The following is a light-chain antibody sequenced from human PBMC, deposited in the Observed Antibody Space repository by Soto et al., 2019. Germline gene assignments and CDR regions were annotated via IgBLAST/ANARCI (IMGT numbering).Light chain of an antibody. Sequence: DIQMTQSPSTLSASVGDRVTITCRASQSISNSLAWYQQKPGKAPKLLIYMASSLESGVPSRFSGSGSGTEFTLTITSLQSDDFATYYCQQYNSYSPFGFGPGTKVAIK. J-gene: IGKJ3*01. CDR2: MAS. CDR3: QQYNSYSPFG. CDR1: QSISNS. V-gene: IGKV1-5*03.